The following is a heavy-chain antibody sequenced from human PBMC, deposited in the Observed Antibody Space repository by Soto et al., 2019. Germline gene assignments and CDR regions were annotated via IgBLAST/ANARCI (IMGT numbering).Heavy chain of an antibody. CDR3: ARLVVVAPVADA. D-gene: IGHD2-15*01. CDR2: IFYTGTT. CDR1: GGSINYNSYY. J-gene: IGHJ5*02. Sequence: SETLSLTCSVSGGSINYNSYYWGWIRQPPGKGLEWVGGIFYTGTTYYSPSLKDRVTIXVXXXXXXFSLNLTSVTAADTAVYFCARLVVVAPVADAWGQGTLVTVSS. V-gene: IGHV4-39*02.